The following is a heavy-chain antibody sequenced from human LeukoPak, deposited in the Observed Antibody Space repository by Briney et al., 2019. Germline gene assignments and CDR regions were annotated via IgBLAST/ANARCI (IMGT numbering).Heavy chain of an antibody. Sequence: GESLKISCKGSGDNFITYWIGWVRQMPGKGLEWMGSIYPGDSDTRYSPSFQGQVTLSADKSITTAYLQWSSLKASDTAMYYCARGKDLAAAAGDAFDIWGQGTMVTVSS. CDR3: ARGKDLAAAAGDAFDI. V-gene: IGHV5-51*01. CDR2: IYPGDSDT. J-gene: IGHJ3*02. D-gene: IGHD6-13*01. CDR1: GDNFITYW.